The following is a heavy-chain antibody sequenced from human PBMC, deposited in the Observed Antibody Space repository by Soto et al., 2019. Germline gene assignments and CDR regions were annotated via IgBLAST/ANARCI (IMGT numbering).Heavy chain of an antibody. Sequence: VQLVESGGGVVQPGRSLRLSCAASGFTFSSYGMHWVRQAPGKGLEWVAVIWYDGSNKYYADSVKGRFTISRDNSKNTLYLQMNSLRAEDTAVYYCARDRNYYGSGSYYFALNFDYWGQGTLVTVSS. J-gene: IGHJ4*02. D-gene: IGHD3-10*01. CDR1: GFTFSSYG. CDR2: IWYDGSNK. V-gene: IGHV3-33*01. CDR3: ARDRNYYGSGSYYFALNFDY.